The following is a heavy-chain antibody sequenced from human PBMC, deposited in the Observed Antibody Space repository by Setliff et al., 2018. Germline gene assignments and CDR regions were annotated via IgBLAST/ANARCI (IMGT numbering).Heavy chain of an antibody. CDR3: ARHRRDSSGNYFVGLYYFDY. Sequence: LSLTCTVSGGSVRNHYWSWIRQPPGKGLEWIGYVYHSGSTNYNPSLKSRVSISLDTSKSQFSLRLSSLTAADTAVYYCARHRRDSSGNYFVGLYYFDYWGQGTPVTVSS. D-gene: IGHD3-22*01. CDR1: GGSVRNHY. J-gene: IGHJ4*02. CDR2: VYHSGST. V-gene: IGHV4-59*08.